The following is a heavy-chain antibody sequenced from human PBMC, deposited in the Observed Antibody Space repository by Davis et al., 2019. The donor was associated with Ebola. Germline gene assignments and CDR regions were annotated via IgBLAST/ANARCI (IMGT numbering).Heavy chain of an antibody. CDR3: ARQRFLEWPMDV. J-gene: IGHJ6*02. CDR1: RYTFTSYY. Sequence: AASVPVSCKASRYTFTSYYMHWVRQAPGQGLEWMGIINPSGGSTSYAQKFQGRVTMTRDTSTSTVYMDLSSLRFEDTAVYYCARQRFLEWPMDVWGQGTTVTVSS. V-gene: IGHV1-46*01. D-gene: IGHD3-3*01. CDR2: INPSGGST.